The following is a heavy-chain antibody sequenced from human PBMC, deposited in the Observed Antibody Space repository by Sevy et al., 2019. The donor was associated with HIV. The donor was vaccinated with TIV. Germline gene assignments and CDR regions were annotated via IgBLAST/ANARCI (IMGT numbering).Heavy chain of an antibody. CDR1: GFTFRTYW. CDR3: ARDPTPESSSDWYPN. V-gene: IGHV3-7*01. CDR2: IKHDGSEK. J-gene: IGHJ4*02. Sequence: GGSLRLSCAASGFTFRTYWMTWIRQAPGKGPEWVAKIKHDGSEKKYEDSVKGRFTISRANAKNSPYLQMNSLRAEDMAVYYCARDPTPESSSDWYPNWGQGTLVTVSS. D-gene: IGHD6-19*01.